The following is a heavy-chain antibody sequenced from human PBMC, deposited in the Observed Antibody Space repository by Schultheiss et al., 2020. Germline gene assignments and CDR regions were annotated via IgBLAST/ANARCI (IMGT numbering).Heavy chain of an antibody. J-gene: IGHJ6*02. D-gene: IGHD2/OR15-2a*01. Sequence: GGSLRLSCAASGFTFSSYGMHWVRQAPGKGLEWVSYISSSGSTIYYADSVKGRFTISRDNSKNTLYLQMNSLRAEDTAVYYCAKYLGYNYYYGMDVWGQGTTVNVSS. CDR3: AKYLGYNYYYGMDV. CDR1: GFTFSSYG. CDR2: ISSSGSTI. V-gene: IGHV3-48*01.